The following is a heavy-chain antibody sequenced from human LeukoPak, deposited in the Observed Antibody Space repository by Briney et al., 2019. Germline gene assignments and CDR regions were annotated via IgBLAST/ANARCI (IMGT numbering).Heavy chain of an antibody. CDR3: SSVRGRGAAAGSYYYYYYMDV. Sequence: PSETLSLTCTVSGGSISGGSISSSSYYWGWIRQSPGKGLEWIGYIYYSGSTNYNPSLKSRVTISVDTSKNQFSLKLSSVTAADTAVYYASSVRGRGAAAGSYYYYYYMDVWGKGTTVTVSS. CDR1: GGSISSSSYY. V-gene: IGHV4-61*05. J-gene: IGHJ6*03. CDR2: IYYSGST. D-gene: IGHD6-13*01.